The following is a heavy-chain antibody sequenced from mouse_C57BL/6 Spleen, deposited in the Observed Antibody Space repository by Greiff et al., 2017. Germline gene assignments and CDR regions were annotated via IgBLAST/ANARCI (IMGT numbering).Heavy chain of an antibody. J-gene: IGHJ2*01. Sequence: VQLQQSGAELVKPGASVKISCKASGYAFSSYWMNWVKQRPGKGLEWIGQIYPGDGDTNYNGKFKGKATLTADKSSSTAYMQLSSRTSEDSAVYFCARGGLRREGYFDYWGQGTTLTVSS. D-gene: IGHD2-4*01. V-gene: IGHV1-80*01. CDR2: IYPGDGDT. CDR3: ARGGLRREGYFDY. CDR1: GYAFSSYW.